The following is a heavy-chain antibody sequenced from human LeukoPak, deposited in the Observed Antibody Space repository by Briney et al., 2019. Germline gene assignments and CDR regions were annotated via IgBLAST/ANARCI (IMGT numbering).Heavy chain of an antibody. CDR3: AQGGHDFNPFYY. CDR1: GFTFSTYA. D-gene: IGHD2-21*02. Sequence: PGGSLRLSCAASGFTFSTYATGWVRQAPGEGLEWVSSIKGGGGDPFYADSVRGRFTISRDKSKNTLYLQLNSLRPEDTAVYFCAQGGHDFNPFYYWGQGTLVTVSS. J-gene: IGHJ4*02. CDR2: IKGGGGDP. V-gene: IGHV3-23*01.